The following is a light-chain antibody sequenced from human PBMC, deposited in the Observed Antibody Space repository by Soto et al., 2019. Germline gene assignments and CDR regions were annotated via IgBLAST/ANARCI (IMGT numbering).Light chain of an antibody. J-gene: IGLJ1*01. V-gene: IGLV1-44*01. CDR1: TSNIGGDT. Sequence: QSVLTQPPSASGTPGQGFTISCSGSTSNIGGDTVNWYQQLPGTAPKLLIYSNNQRPSGVPDRFSGSKSGTSASLAISGLQSEDEADYYCAAWDDSLNARYVFGTGTKLTVL. CDR3: AAWDDSLNARYV. CDR2: SNN.